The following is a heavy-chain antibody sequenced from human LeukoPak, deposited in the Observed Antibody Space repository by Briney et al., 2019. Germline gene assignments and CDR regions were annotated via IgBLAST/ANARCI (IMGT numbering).Heavy chain of an antibody. V-gene: IGHV3-48*03. J-gene: IGHJ3*01. CDR2: ISGSGSTT. CDR1: GFTFRSYE. Sequence: PGGSLRLSCSASGFTFRSYEMTWVRQGPGKGLEWVSYISGSGSTTSYADSVKGRFTISRDNAKNSVYLQMNSLRAEDTAVYYCARDNSPNYYDSSGYHTPGAFDLWGQGTMVAVSS. D-gene: IGHD3-22*01. CDR3: ARDNSPNYYDSSGYHTPGAFDL.